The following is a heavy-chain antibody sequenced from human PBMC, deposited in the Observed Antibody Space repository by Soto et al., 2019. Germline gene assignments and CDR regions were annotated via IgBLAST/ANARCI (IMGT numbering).Heavy chain of an antibody. CDR2: INPNSGGT. Sequence: ASVKVSCKASGYTFTGYYMHWVRQAPGQGLEWMGWINPNSGGTNYAQKFQGWVTMTRDTSISTAYMELSRLRSDDTAVYYCARNYGSSSDAFDIWGQGTMVTVS. J-gene: IGHJ3*02. V-gene: IGHV1-2*04. D-gene: IGHD1-26*01. CDR3: ARNYGSSSDAFDI. CDR1: GYTFTGYY.